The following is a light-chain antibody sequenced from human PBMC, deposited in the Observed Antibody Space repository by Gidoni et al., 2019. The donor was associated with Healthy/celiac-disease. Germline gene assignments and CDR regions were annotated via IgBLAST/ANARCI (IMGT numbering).Light chain of an antibody. CDR3: NSRDSSGNHYV. J-gene: IGLJ1*01. Sequence: SSELTQDPAVSVALGQTVRITCQGDSLRSYYASWYQQKPGQAPVLVIYGKNNRPSGIPDRFSGSSSGNTASLTITGAQAEDEADYYCNSRDSSGNHYVFGTGTKVXVL. CDR2: GKN. V-gene: IGLV3-19*01. CDR1: SLRSYY.